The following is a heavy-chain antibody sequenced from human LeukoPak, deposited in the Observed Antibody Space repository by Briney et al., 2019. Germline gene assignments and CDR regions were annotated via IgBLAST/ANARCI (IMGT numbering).Heavy chain of an antibody. CDR1: GFTFSSYG. D-gene: IGHD1-26*01. CDR2: ISYDGSNK. V-gene: IGHV3-30*18. Sequence: GGSLRLSCAASGFTFSSYGMHWVRQAPGKGLEWVAAISYDGSNKYYADSVKGRFTISRDNSKNTLYLQMNSLRAEDTAVYYCAKDMYHSRGSYLDYWGQGTLVTVSS. CDR3: AKDMYHSRGSYLDY. J-gene: IGHJ4*02.